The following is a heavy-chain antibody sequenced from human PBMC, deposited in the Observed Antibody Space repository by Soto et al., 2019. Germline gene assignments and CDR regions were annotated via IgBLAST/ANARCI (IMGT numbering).Heavy chain of an antibody. D-gene: IGHD2-15*01. V-gene: IGHV1-18*04. CDR1: GYTFTSYG. CDR2: ISAYNGNT. Sequence: ASVKVSCKASGYTFTSYGISWVRQAPGQGLEWMGWISAYNGNTNYAQKLQSRVTMTTDTSTSTAYMELRSLRPDDTAVYYCARGTRLMWWYPRAPGTITGYYYGMDFWCQETTVTVSS. CDR3: ARGTRLMWWYPRAPGTITGYYYGMDF. J-gene: IGHJ6*02.